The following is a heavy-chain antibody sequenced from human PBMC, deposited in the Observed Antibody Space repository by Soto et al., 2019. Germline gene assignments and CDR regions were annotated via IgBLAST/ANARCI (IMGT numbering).Heavy chain of an antibody. CDR1: GFTFIRYA. Sequence: GGSLRLSCAASGFTFIRYAMHWVRQAPGKGLEWVAVISYDGSNKYYADSVKGRFTISRDNSKNTLYLQMNSLRAEDTAVYYCARDGAVAGSYYYGMDVWGQGTTVTVSS. V-gene: IGHV3-30-3*01. D-gene: IGHD6-19*01. CDR3: ARDGAVAGSYYYGMDV. J-gene: IGHJ6*02. CDR2: ISYDGSNK.